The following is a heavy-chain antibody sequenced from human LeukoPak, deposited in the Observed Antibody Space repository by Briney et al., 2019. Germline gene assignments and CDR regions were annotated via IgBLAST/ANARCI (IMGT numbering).Heavy chain of an antibody. CDR1: GFTFSDYY. V-gene: IGHV3-11*01. D-gene: IGHD1-26*01. CDR3: VRDRGTYRPIDY. J-gene: IGHJ4*02. Sequence: GGSLRLSCAASGFTFSDYYMSWIRQAPGKGLEWVSYISSSGSTIYYADSVKGRFTISRDNAQNSLYLQMNSLRAEDTAIYYCVRDRGTYRPIDYWGQGTLVTVSS. CDR2: ISSSGSTI.